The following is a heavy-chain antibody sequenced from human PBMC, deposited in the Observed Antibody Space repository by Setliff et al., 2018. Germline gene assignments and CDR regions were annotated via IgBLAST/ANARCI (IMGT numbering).Heavy chain of an antibody. Sequence: PSETLSLTCTVSGASISSTYYWGWVRQSPEKGLEWIGSIYYRGINFSNPSLWSRVTMSVDTSKNQFSLNLTSVTAADTAIYYCARASVVHAVTIGYWGQGTLVTVSS. CDR2: IYYRGIN. D-gene: IGHD4-4*01. V-gene: IGHV4-39*01. CDR3: ARASVVHAVTIGY. J-gene: IGHJ4*02. CDR1: GASISSTYY.